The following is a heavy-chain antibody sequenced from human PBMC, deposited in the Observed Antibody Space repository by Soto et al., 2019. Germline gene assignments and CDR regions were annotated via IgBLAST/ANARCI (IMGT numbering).Heavy chain of an antibody. D-gene: IGHD3-22*01. J-gene: IGHJ4*02. CDR3: AKDESRGYYYGWFAF. V-gene: IGHV3-23*01. Sequence: HPGGSLRLSCAASGFTLSSYAMSWVRQAPGKGLEWVSGISGSGGSTYYADSVKGRFTISRDNSKNTLYMQMNSLRAEDTAVYYCAKDESRGYYYGWFAFWGQGTLVTVSS. CDR1: GFTLSSYA. CDR2: ISGSGGST.